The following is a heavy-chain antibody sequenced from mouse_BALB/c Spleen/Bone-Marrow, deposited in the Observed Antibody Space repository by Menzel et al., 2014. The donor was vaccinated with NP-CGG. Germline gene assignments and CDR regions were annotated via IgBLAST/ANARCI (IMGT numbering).Heavy chain of an antibody. CDR2: INPSTGYT. V-gene: IGHV1-7*01. CDR1: GYTFTSYW. CDR3: XXXXXXXWXAY. J-gene: IGHJ3*01. Sequence: QVQLQQSGAELAKPGASVKMSCKASGYTFTSYWLHWVKQRPGQGLEWIGYINPSTGYTEYNQKFKDKATLTADKSSSTAYMQLSSLTSEDSAVYYXXXXXXXXWXAYWGQGTLVTVSA.